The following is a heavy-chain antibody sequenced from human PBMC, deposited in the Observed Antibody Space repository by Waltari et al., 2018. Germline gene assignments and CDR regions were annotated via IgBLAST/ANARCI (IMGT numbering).Heavy chain of an antibody. Sequence: LVQSGTEVRRPGASVKVSCKASRNDISQHYLHWVRRAPGQGLEWRGWSDPNSGATNYGQKFKDRITLTWDTSVNTAYRELTRLASCDTGVYYCAREYCAGECRLFDFWGQGTGLTVSS. CDR1: RNDISQHY. CDR3: AREYCAGECRLFDF. J-gene: IGHJ4*02. CDR2: SDPNSGAT. V-gene: IGHV1-2*02. D-gene: IGHD2-21*01.